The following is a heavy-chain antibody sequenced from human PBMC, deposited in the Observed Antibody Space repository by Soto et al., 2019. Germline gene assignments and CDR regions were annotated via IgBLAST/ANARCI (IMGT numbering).Heavy chain of an antibody. J-gene: IGHJ5*02. V-gene: IGHV1-69*08. CDR1: GGTFSSYT. CDR3: AREGYDYGDYVRPWFDP. Sequence: QVQLVQSGAGVKKPGSSVKVSCKASGGTFSSYTISWVRQAPGQGLEWMGRIIPILGIANYAQKFQGRVTITADKSTSTAYMELSSLRSEDTAVYYCAREGYDYGDYVRPWFDPWAQGTLVTVSS. CDR2: IIPILGIA. D-gene: IGHD4-17*01.